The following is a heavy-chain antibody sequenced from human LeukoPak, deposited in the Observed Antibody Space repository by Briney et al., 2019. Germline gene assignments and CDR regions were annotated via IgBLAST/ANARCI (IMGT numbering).Heavy chain of an antibody. CDR1: GFTFSSYG. CDR2: ISYDGSNK. Sequence: GGSLRLSCAASGFTFSSYGMHWVRQAPGKGLEWVAVISYDGSNKYYADSVKGRFTISRDNSKNTLYLQMNRMRAEDTAVYYCAKQGIRGYSYGYGVGVNYYYYYMDVWGKGTTVTVSS. D-gene: IGHD5-18*01. J-gene: IGHJ6*03. CDR3: AKQGIRGYSYGYGVGVNYYYYYMDV. V-gene: IGHV3-30*18.